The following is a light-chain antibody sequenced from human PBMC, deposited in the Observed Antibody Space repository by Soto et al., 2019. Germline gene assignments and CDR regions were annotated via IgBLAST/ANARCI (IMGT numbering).Light chain of an antibody. J-gene: IGKJ2*02. CDR3: QQYNSYPCT. Sequence: DIQMTQSPSTLSASVGDRVTITCRASQSISSWLAWYQQRPGKPPKVLIYKASNLGSGVPSRFSGSGSGTEFTLTISSLQPDDFATYYCQQYNSYPCTFGQGTKLEIK. CDR2: KAS. V-gene: IGKV1-5*03. CDR1: QSISSW.